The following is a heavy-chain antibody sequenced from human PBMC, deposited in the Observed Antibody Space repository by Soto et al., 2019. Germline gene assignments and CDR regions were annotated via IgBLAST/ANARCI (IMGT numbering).Heavy chain of an antibody. J-gene: IGHJ4*02. V-gene: IGHV1-18*01. Sequence: ASVKVSCKASGYTFTSYGISWVRQAPGQGLEWMGWISAYNGNTNYAQKLQGRVTMTTDTSTNTAYMELRSLRSDDTAVYYCARERTFLEWLLPSAGFDYWGQGTLVTVSS. D-gene: IGHD3-3*02. CDR3: ARERTFLEWLLPSAGFDY. CDR1: GYTFTSYG. CDR2: ISAYNGNT.